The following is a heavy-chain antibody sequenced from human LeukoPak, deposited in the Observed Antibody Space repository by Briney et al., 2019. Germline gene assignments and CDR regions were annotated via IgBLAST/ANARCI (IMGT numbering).Heavy chain of an antibody. V-gene: IGHV1-18*01. Sequence: ASVKVSCKASGYTFTSYGISWVRQAPGQGLEWMGWISAYNGNTNYAQKLQGRVTMSTDTSTSTAYMELRSLRSDDTAVYYCARRGRVGATRNAFDIWGQGTMVTVSS. D-gene: IGHD1-26*01. CDR3: ARRGRVGATRNAFDI. CDR1: GYTFTSYG. CDR2: ISAYNGNT. J-gene: IGHJ3*02.